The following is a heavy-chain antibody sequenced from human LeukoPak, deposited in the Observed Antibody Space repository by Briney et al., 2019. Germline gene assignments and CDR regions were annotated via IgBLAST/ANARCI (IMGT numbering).Heavy chain of an antibody. CDR3: VRVGNWGTVDY. CDR1: GGSISSYY. J-gene: IGHJ4*02. Sequence: PSETLSLTCTVSGGSISSYYWSWIRQPPGKGLEWIGYIYYSGSTNYNPSLKSRVTISVDTSKNQFSLKLSSVTAADTAVYYCVRVGNWGTVDYWGQGTLVTVSS. D-gene: IGHD7-27*01. CDR2: IYYSGST. V-gene: IGHV4-59*01.